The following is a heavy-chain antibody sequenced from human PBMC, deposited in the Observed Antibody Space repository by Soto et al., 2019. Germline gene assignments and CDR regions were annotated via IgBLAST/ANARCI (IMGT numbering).Heavy chain of an antibody. Sequence: PGGSLRLSCAASGFTFSSYAMHWVRQAPGKGLEWVAVISYDGSNKYYADSVKGRFTISRDNSKNTLYLQMNSLRAEDTAVYYCARVQQLPNGDDYYYYGMDVWGQGTTVTVSS. CDR2: ISYDGSNK. D-gene: IGHD6-13*01. CDR1: GFTFSSYA. V-gene: IGHV3-30-3*01. CDR3: ARVQQLPNGDDYYYYGMDV. J-gene: IGHJ6*02.